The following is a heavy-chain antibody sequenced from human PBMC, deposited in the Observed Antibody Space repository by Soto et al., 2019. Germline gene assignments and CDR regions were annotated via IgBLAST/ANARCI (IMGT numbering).Heavy chain of an antibody. J-gene: IGHJ4*02. V-gene: IGHV3-49*04. CDR2: ITSKNYGGTT. D-gene: IGHD2-15*01. Sequence: EVHLVDSGGGLVQPGRSLRLSCTASGFTFGDYAMIWVRQAPGKGLEWVGYITSKNYGGTTEYAASVKGRFAISRDDSKSIVYVQMNSLKTEDTAIYYCTRLPPARRGYCSGGSCYPFDYWGQGTLVTVSS. CDR1: GFTFGDYA. CDR3: TRLPPARRGYCSGGSCYPFDY.